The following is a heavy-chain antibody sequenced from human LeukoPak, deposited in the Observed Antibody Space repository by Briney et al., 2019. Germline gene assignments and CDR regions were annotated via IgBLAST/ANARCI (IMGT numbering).Heavy chain of an antibody. CDR2: IIPIFDTA. Sequence: SVKVSCKASGGTLRSYAISWVRQAPGQGLEWMGRIIPIFDTANYAQKFQGRATITTDESMTTAYMALSSLRSEDTAVYYCATSYGSDNDAFDIWGPGTMVTVSA. D-gene: IGHD3-10*01. V-gene: IGHV1-69*05. J-gene: IGHJ3*02. CDR1: GGTLRSYA. CDR3: ATSYGSDNDAFDI.